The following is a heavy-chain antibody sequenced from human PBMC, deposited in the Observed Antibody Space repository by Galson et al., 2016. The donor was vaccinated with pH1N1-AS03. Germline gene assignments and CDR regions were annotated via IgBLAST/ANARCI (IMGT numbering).Heavy chain of an antibody. J-gene: IGHJ4*02. D-gene: IGHD6-19*01. CDR1: GFIFEHYA. V-gene: IGHV3-9*01. CDR3: AKDLLSGGWFTAADS. Sequence: SLRLSCAASGFIFEHYAMHWVRQAPGKGLEWVSGISWHSTIIDYADSLKGRFTIPRDNAQNSLYLEMSSLRPEDTAVYFCAKDLLSGGWFTAADSWGQGTLVTVSS. CDR2: ISWHSTII.